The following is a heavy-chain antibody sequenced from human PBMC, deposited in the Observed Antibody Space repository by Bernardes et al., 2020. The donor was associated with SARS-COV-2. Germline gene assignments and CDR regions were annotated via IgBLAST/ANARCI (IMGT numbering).Heavy chain of an antibody. V-gene: IGHV5-51*01. D-gene: IGHD3-22*01. CDR3: AKSGYDSSGYPGDHYFDY. J-gene: IGHJ4*02. CDR2: IYPGDGDT. Sequence: GESLKISCKASGYSFTNYWIGWVRQMPGKGLEWMGIIYPGDGDTRYRPSFQGQVTISADKSISTAYLQWSSLKASDTALYYCAKSGYDSSGYPGDHYFDYWGQGSLVTVSS. CDR1: GYSFTNYW.